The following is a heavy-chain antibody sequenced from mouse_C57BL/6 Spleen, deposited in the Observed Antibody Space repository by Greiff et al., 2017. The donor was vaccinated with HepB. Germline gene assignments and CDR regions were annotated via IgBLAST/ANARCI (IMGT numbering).Heavy chain of an antibody. CDR2: ISDGGSYT. D-gene: IGHD1-1*01. CDR3: ARDDYGSSYVY. Sequence: EVQRVESGGGLVKPGGSLKLSCAASGFTFSSYAMSWVRQTPEKRLEWVATISDGGSYTYYPDNVKGRFTISRDNAKNNLYLQMSHLKSEDTAMYYCARDDYGSSYVYWGQGTTLTVSS. J-gene: IGHJ2*01. V-gene: IGHV5-4*01. CDR1: GFTFSSYA.